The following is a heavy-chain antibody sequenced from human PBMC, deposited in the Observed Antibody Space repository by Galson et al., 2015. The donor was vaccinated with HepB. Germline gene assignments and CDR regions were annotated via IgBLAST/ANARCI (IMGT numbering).Heavy chain of an antibody. V-gene: IGHV3-23*01. Sequence: PLRLSCAASGFTFRDYYTSWVRQAPGQGLEWVSAISGSGGRTYYADSVKGRFTISRDNSKNTLYLQMNSLRAEDTAVYYCAKEVLTIFGVVMPFDYWGQGTLVTVSS. J-gene: IGHJ4*02. CDR2: ISGSGGRT. CDR1: GFTFRDYY. CDR3: AKEVLTIFGVVMPFDY. D-gene: IGHD3-3*01.